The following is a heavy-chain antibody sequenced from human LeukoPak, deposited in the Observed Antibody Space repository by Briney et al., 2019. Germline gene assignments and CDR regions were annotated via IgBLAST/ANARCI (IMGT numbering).Heavy chain of an antibody. D-gene: IGHD5-18*01. V-gene: IGHV1-18*01. J-gene: IGHJ3*02. CDR2: ISVYNGNT. CDR3: AGGYSYGGEGSLSDAFDI. CDR1: GYTFTSYG. Sequence: GASVKVSCKASGYTFTSYGITWVRQVPGQGLEWMGWISVYNGNTNYAQKLQGRVTLTRDMSTSTDYLELSSLRSEDTAVYYCAGGYSYGGEGSLSDAFDIWGQGTMVTVSS.